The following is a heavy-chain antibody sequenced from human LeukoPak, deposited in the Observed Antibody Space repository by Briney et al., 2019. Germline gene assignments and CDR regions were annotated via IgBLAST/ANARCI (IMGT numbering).Heavy chain of an antibody. CDR3: AREWSF. Sequence: PSETLSLTCTVSGGSTNSDNYYWNWIRQPAGKGLEWIGRISSSGTTNYNPSLNSRVTISLDTSKNQFSLMLNSATAADTAVYYCAREWSFWGQGTKVTVSS. D-gene: IGHD3-10*01. J-gene: IGHJ3*01. CDR1: GGSTNSDNYY. CDR2: ISSSGTT. V-gene: IGHV4-61*02.